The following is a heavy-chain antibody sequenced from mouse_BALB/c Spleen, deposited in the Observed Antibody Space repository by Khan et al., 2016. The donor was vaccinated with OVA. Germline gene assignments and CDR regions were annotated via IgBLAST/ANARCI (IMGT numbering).Heavy chain of an antibody. D-gene: IGHD2-10*01. CDR2: IWSDGST. CDR3: ARQPYYHYYIMDY. J-gene: IGHJ4*01. CDR1: GFSLTNYG. V-gene: IGHV2-6-1*01. Sequence: VQLQESGPGLVAPSQSLSITCTISGFSLTNYGVHWVRQPPGKGLEWLVVIWSDGSTTYDSALKSRLSICKDNSKCKVFVKMNRLRTDDADMYYCARQPYYHYYIMDYWGQGTSITVSS.